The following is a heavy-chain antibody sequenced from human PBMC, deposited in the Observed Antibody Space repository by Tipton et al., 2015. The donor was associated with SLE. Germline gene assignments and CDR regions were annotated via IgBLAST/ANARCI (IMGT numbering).Heavy chain of an antibody. Sequence: QSGPEVKKPGSSVKVSCKASGGTFSSYAISWVRQAPGQGLEWMGWISAYNGDTNYAQKLQGRVTMTTDTSTSTAYMDLRSLRSDDTAVYYCARVMDEAAAVHFDYWGQGTLVTVSS. CDR2: ISAYNGDT. J-gene: IGHJ4*02. V-gene: IGHV1-18*01. D-gene: IGHD6-13*01. CDR3: ARVMDEAAAVHFDY. CDR1: GGTFSSYA.